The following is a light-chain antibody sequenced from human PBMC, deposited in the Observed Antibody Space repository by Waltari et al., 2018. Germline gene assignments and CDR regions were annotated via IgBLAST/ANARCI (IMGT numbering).Light chain of an antibody. CDR1: SLRRYY. J-gene: IGLJ2*01. V-gene: IGLV3-19*01. CDR2: DNN. CDR3: HSRDASGVGGT. Sequence: TQGPAVSVALGQTVRITCQGDSLRRYYASWYQQRSGEAPKLVLYDNNNRPSGVPDRFSGSRSDNTASLTVTGAQAEDEGHYYCHSRDASGVGGTFGGGTKLTVL.